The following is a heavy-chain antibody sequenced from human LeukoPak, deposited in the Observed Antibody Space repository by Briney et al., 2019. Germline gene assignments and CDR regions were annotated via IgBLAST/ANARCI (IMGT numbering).Heavy chain of an antibody. D-gene: IGHD3/OR15-3a*01. Sequence: GASVKVSCKASGYTFTAYYIHWVRQAPGQGLEWMGWIKPNSGGTNYAQKFQGRVTMTRDTSISTAYMELSRLTSDDTAVYFCVTASGTLAYYYMDVWGKGTTVTVSS. CDR1: GYTFTAYY. V-gene: IGHV1-2*02. CDR2: IKPNSGGT. J-gene: IGHJ6*03. CDR3: VTASGTLAYYYMDV.